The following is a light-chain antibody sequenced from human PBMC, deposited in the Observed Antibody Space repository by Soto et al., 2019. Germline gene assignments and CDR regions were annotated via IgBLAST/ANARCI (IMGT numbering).Light chain of an antibody. CDR3: QQYNNWPPIT. Sequence: EKVMTQSPATLSVSPGERATLSCRSSQSVSSNLAWYQQKPGQAPRLLIYGASSRATGIPARFSGSGSGTEFTLTISSLQSEDFAIYYCQQYNNWPPITFGQGTRLEIK. CDR1: QSVSSN. J-gene: IGKJ5*01. CDR2: GAS. V-gene: IGKV3D-15*01.